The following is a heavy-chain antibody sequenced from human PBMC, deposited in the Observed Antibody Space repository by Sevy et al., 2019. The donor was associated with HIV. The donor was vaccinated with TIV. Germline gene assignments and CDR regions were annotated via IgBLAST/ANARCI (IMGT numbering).Heavy chain of an antibody. CDR2: IKGDGSGK. CDR1: GFTFSANW. CDR3: AHETFWRFES. Sequence: GGSLRLSCAASGFTFSANWMNCVPQAPGKGLEWVANIKGDGSGKHNVDSVEGRFTISRDNAKNLLYLQMNSLRVEDTAVYYCAHETFWRFESWGQGTLVTVSS. J-gene: IGHJ4*02. D-gene: IGHD3-3*01. V-gene: IGHV3-7*01.